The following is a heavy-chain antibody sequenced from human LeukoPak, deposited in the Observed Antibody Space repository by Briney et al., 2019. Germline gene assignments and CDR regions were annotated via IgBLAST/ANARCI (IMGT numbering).Heavy chain of an antibody. V-gene: IGHV3-30*02. J-gene: IGHJ6*03. CDR3: AKDIYSSSSGYYYYYMGV. D-gene: IGHD6-6*01. CDR2: IRYDGSNK. Sequence: GGSLRLSCAASGFTFSSYGMHWVRQAPGKGLEWVAFIRYDGSNKYYADSVKGRFTISRDNSKNTLYLQMNSLRAEDTAVYYCAKDIYSSSSGYYYYYMGVWGKGTTVTVSS. CDR1: GFTFSSYG.